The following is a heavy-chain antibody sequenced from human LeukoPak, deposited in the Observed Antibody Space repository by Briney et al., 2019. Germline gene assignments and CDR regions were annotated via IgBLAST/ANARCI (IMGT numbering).Heavy chain of an antibody. V-gene: IGHV1-46*01. D-gene: IGHD3-22*01. CDR3: ARNSYDSSGYFDY. CDR1: GYTFTRYY. CDR2: INPSGGST. J-gene: IGHJ4*02. Sequence: GASVKVPCKASGYTFTRYYMLWVRQAPGQGLEWMGIINPSGGSTRYAQRFQGRVTMTRDTSTSTVYMELSSLRSEDTAVYYCARNSYDSSGYFDYWGQGTLVTVSS.